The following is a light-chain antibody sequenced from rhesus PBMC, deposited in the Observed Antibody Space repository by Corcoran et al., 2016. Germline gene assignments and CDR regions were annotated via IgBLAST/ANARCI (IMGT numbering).Light chain of an antibody. Sequence: SYDLTQPPSVSVSPGQTARITCGGDNIGSEAVHWYQQKPPQAPVLVIYSDSERPSGIPERFSGSKSGNIATLTISGVEAGDEAVSDGQGGDISSDQEVFGSGTKLTVL. CDR1: NIGSEA. CDR3: QGGDISSDQEV. CDR2: SDS. J-gene: IGLJ6*01. V-gene: IGLV3-44*01.